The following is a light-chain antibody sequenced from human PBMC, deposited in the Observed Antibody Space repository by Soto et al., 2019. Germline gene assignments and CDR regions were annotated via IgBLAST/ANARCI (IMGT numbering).Light chain of an antibody. V-gene: IGKV3-11*01. J-gene: IGKJ3*01. CDR3: QQRTNWPPVFT. Sequence: EIVLTQSPATLSLSPGERATLSCRASQSVSSYLAWYQQKPGQAPRLLFYDASNRATGVPARFSVSGSGTDFTLTISSLEPEDFAVYYCQQRTNWPPVFTFGPGTKVDI. CDR1: QSVSSY. CDR2: DAS.